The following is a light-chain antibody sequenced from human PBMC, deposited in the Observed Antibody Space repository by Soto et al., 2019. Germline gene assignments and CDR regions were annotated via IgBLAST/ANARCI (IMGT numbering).Light chain of an antibody. CDR2: AAS. Sequence: GERATLSCRTSQSVTSTYLAWYQQKPGQTPRLLIFAASSRATGIPDRFSGSGSGTDFTLTISRLEPEDFAVYYCQQYTTSPTWTFGQGTKVDIK. J-gene: IGKJ1*01. V-gene: IGKV3-20*01. CDR3: QQYTTSPTWT. CDR1: QSVTSTY.